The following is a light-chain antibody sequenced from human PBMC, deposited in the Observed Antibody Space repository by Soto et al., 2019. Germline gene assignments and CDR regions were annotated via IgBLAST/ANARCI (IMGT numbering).Light chain of an antibody. CDR3: QPYLTSSIT. CDR2: DAS. J-gene: IGKJ5*01. CDR1: QTISNV. V-gene: IGKV1-5*01. Sequence: DIQMTQSPSTLSASVGARVTITCRASQTISNVLAWYKQEPRKAPALPVYDASTLEREVTSRFICTGSGTEFTHSIDSLQSDDFASSYCQPYLTSSITCGLGTRLEIK.